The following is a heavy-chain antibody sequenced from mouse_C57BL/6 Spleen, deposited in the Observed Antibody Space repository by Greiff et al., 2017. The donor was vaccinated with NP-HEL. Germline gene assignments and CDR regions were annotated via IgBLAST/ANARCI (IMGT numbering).Heavy chain of an antibody. D-gene: IGHD1-1*01. CDR3: ARNGLLRNYAMDY. J-gene: IGHJ4*01. CDR1: GFSLTSYA. CDR2: IWTGGGT. Sequence: QVQLKESGPGLVAPSQSLSITCTVSGFSLTSYAISWVRQPPGKGLEWLGVIWTGGGTHYNSALKSRLSISKDNSKSQVFLKMNSLQTDDTARYYCARNGLLRNYAMDYWGQGTSVTVSS. V-gene: IGHV2-9-1*01.